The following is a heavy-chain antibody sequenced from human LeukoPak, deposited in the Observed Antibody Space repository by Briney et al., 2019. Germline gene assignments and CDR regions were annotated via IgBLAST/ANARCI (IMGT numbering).Heavy chain of an antibody. CDR2: ISGSGGST. D-gene: IGHD3-22*01. CDR1: GFTFSSYA. J-gene: IGHJ4*02. V-gene: IGHV3-23*01. CDR3: AKSPRSANYYDSSGYYYGFDY. Sequence: GGSLRLSCAASGFTFSSYAMSWVRQAPGKGLEWVSAISGSGGSTYYADSVKGRFTISRDNSKNTLYLQMNSLGAEDTAVYYCAKSPRSANYYDSSGYYYGFDYWGQGTLVTVSS.